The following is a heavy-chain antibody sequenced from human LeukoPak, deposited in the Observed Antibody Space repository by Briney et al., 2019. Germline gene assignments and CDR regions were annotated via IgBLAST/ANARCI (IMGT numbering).Heavy chain of an antibody. Sequence: QPGGSLRLSCAASGFTFDDYAMHWVRQAPGKGLEWVSGISWNSGSIGYADSVKGRFTISRDNAKNSLYLQMNSLRAEDTALYYCAKDRSTSSLYYYGMDVGGQGTTVTVSS. V-gene: IGHV3-9*01. D-gene: IGHD2-2*01. CDR3: AKDRSTSSLYYYGMDV. CDR1: GFTFDDYA. J-gene: IGHJ6*02. CDR2: ISWNSGSI.